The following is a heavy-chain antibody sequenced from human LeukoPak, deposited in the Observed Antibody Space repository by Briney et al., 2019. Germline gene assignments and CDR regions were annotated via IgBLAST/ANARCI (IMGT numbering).Heavy chain of an antibody. Sequence: SETLSLTCAVYGGSFSGYYWSWIRQPPGKGLEWIGEINHSGSTNYNPSLKSRVTISVDTSENQFSLKLSSVTAADTAVYYCARRGLDSSGWYFDYWGQGTLVTVSS. CDR1: GGSFSGYY. CDR3: ARRGLDSSGWYFDY. J-gene: IGHJ4*02. CDR2: INHSGST. V-gene: IGHV4-34*01. D-gene: IGHD6-19*01.